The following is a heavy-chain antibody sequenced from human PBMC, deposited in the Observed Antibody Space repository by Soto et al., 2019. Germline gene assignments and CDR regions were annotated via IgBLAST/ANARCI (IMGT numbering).Heavy chain of an antibody. Sequence: QITLKESGPTLVKPTQTLTLTCTFSGFSLSTSGVGVAWIRQPPGKALEWLALFYWDDDKRYSPSLKNRLTITKDTSKNQVVLIMINMDPVDTATYYYAHRLYDSSGYSFDYWGQGTLVTVSS. D-gene: IGHD3-22*01. J-gene: IGHJ4*02. CDR1: GFSLSTSGVG. CDR2: FYWDDDK. V-gene: IGHV2-5*02. CDR3: AHRLYDSSGYSFDY.